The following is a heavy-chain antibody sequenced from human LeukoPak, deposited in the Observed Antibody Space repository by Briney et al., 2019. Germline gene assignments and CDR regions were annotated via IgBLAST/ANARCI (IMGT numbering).Heavy chain of an antibody. CDR3: ARAGTTVVTLDY. CDR1: GGSISTHY. Sequence: SETLSLTCTVSGGSISTHYWSWIRQPPGKGLEWIGYVDYSGSTNYNPSLKSRVTISVDTSKNQFSLKLSSVTAADTAVYYCARAGTTVVTLDYWGQGTLVTVSS. D-gene: IGHD4-23*01. V-gene: IGHV4-59*11. J-gene: IGHJ4*02. CDR2: VDYSGST.